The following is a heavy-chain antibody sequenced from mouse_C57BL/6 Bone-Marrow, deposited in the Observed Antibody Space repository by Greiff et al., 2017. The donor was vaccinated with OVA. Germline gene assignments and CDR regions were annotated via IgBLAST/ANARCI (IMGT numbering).Heavy chain of an antibody. CDR2: INPSTGGT. CDR1: GYSFTGYY. V-gene: IGHV1-42*01. CDR3: ARWDYYYYFDY. Sequence: EVKLMESGPELVKPGASVKISCKASGYSFTGYYMNWVKQSPEKSLEWIGEINPSTGGTTYNQKFKAKATLTVDKSSSTAYMQLKSLTSEDSAVYYCARWDYYYYFDYWGQGTTLTVSS. D-gene: IGHD1-1*01. J-gene: IGHJ2*01.